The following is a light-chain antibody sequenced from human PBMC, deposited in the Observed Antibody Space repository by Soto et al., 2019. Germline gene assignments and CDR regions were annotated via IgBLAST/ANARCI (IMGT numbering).Light chain of an antibody. CDR2: GAS. CDR3: QQYDSSPRT. J-gene: IGKJ1*01. V-gene: IGKV3D-15*01. Sequence: EIVMTQSPDALSVSPGERATLSCRASQSVSSNLAWYQQKPGQAPRLLISGASRRAAGIPDRFSGSGSGTDFTLTISRLESEDIAVYYCQQYDSSPRTFGQGTMVDIK. CDR1: QSVSSN.